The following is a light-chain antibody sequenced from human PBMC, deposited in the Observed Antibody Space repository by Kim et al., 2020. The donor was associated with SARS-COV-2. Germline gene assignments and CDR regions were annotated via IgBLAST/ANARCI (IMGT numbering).Light chain of an antibody. CDR3: ETWDSNTHEV. CDR1: SGHSSYI. Sequence: QPVLTQSSSASASLGSSVKLTCTLSSGHSSYIIAWHQQQPGKAPRYLMKLEGSGSYNKGSGVPDRFSGSSSGAYRYLTISNLQSEDEADYYCETWDSNTHEVFGGGTQLTVL. V-gene: IGLV4-60*03. CDR2: LEGSGSY. J-gene: IGLJ3*02.